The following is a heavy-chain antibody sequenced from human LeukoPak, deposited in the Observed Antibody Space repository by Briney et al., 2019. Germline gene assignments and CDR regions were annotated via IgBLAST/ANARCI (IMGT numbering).Heavy chain of an antibody. Sequence: SETLSLTCTVSGGSISSYYWSWIRQPPGKGLEWIGYIYYSGSTNYNPSLKSRVTISVDTSKNQFSLQLNSVTPEDTAVYFCVRLVGGDIDYWGQGTLVTVSS. J-gene: IGHJ4*02. CDR2: IYYSGST. CDR3: VRLVGGDIDY. V-gene: IGHV4-59*12. CDR1: GGSISSYY. D-gene: IGHD5-12*01.